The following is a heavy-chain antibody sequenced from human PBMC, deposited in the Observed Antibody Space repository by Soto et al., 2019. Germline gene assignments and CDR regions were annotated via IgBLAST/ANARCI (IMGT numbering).Heavy chain of an antibody. CDR3: ASFDYGDASFDY. V-gene: IGHV4-30-2*01. CDR1: GGSISSGGYS. J-gene: IGHJ4*02. Sequence: QLQLQESGSGLVKPSQTLSLSCAVSGGSISSGGYSWSWIRQPPGKGLEWIGYIYHSGSTYYNPSLKSRVTISVDRSKNQFSLKLSSVTAADTAAYYCASFDYGDASFDYWGQGTLVTVSS. D-gene: IGHD4-17*01. CDR2: IYHSGST.